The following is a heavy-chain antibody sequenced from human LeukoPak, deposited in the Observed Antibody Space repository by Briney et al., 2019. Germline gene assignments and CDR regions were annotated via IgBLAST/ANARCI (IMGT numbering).Heavy chain of an antibody. D-gene: IGHD3-3*01. J-gene: IGHJ3*02. Sequence: GESLKISCKTSGYKFPDYYIGWVRQRPGKGLEWMGIIYPGDSDTRYSPSFQGQVTISADKSISTAYLQWSSLKASDTAMYYCATHTTPYDFWSADDAFDIWGQGTMVTVSS. CDR1: GYKFPDYY. CDR2: IYPGDSDT. V-gene: IGHV5-51*01. CDR3: ATHTTPYDFWSADDAFDI.